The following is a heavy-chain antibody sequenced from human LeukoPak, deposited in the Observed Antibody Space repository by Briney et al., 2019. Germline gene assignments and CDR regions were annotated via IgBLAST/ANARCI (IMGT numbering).Heavy chain of an antibody. CDR1: GDSVSSNSAA. CDR2: TYYRSKWYN. D-gene: IGHD2-2*01. CDR3: VRDLRTSTYGMDV. V-gene: IGHV6-1*01. Sequence: SQTLSLTCAISGDSVSSNSAAWNWIRQSPSRGLEWLGRTYYRSKWYNDYVVSVKSRITIKPDTSKNQFSLQLNSVTPEDTAVYYCVRDLRTSTYGMDVWGQGTTVTVSS. J-gene: IGHJ6*02.